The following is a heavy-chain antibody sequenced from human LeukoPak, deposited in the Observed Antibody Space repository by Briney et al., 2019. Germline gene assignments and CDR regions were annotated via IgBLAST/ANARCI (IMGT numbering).Heavy chain of an antibody. CDR1: GGSISSYY. CDR2: IYYSGGT. D-gene: IGHD7-27*01. V-gene: IGHV4-59*01. CDR3: ARLVATGIYYYYYMDV. Sequence: KASETLSLTCTVSGGSISSYYWGWIRQPPGKGLEWVGYIYYSGGTIYNPSLKSRVTISVDTSKNQSSLRLSSVTAADAAVYYCARLVATGIYYYYYMDVWGKGTTVTVSS. J-gene: IGHJ6*03.